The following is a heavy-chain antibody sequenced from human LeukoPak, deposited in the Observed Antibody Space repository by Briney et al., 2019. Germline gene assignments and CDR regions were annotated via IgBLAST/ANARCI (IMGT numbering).Heavy chain of an antibody. D-gene: IGHD5-24*01. Sequence: SETLSLTCAVYGGSFSGYYWSWIRQPPGKGLEWIGEINHSGSTNYNPSLKSRVTISVDTSKNQFSLKLSSVTAADTAVYYCARGGMATITFFDYWGQGTLVTVSS. V-gene: IGHV4-34*01. CDR1: GGSFSGYY. J-gene: IGHJ4*02. CDR2: INHSGST. CDR3: ARGGMATITFFDY.